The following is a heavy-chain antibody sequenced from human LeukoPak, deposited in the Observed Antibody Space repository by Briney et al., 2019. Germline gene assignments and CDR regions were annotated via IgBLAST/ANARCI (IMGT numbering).Heavy chain of an antibody. V-gene: IGHV4-38-2*02. D-gene: IGHD2-21*01. CDR1: GYSISSGYY. CDR2: IYHSGST. CDR3: ARDRAIVVVIARGIDY. Sequence: PSETLSLTCTVSGYSISSGYYWGWIRQPPGKGLEWIGSIYHSGSTYYNPSLKSRVTISVDTSKNQFSLKLSSVTAPDTAVYYCARDRAIVVVIARGIDYWGQGTLVTVSS. J-gene: IGHJ4*02.